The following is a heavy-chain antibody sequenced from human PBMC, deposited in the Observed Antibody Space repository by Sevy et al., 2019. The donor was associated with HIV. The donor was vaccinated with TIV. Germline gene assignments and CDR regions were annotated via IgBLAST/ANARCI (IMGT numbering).Heavy chain of an antibody. CDR3: ATKGVAVDAFDI. Sequence: SETLSLTCSVSGDSIDSYGSYLGWIRQPPGKGLEWIGSIYYTGTTYYNPSLKSRATISVDTSKNEFSLKMTSVTAADTAVYYCATKGVAVDAFDIRGQGTMVTVSS. V-gene: IGHV4-39*01. D-gene: IGHD5-12*01. CDR2: IYYTGTT. J-gene: IGHJ3*02. CDR1: GDSIDSYGSY.